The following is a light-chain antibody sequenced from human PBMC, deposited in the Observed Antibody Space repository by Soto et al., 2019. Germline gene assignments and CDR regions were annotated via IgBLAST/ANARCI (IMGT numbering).Light chain of an antibody. CDR2: NSS. Sequence: DIQMTQSPSTLSASVGDRVTITCRASQSISSLLAWYQQKPGKAPKLLSDNSSSLEGGVPSRFSGSGSGTDFTLTLSSLQPDDSATSCCQQSHSHSLTFGGGTKVDIK. CDR3: QQSHSHSLT. CDR1: QSISSL. J-gene: IGKJ4*01. V-gene: IGKV1-5*03.